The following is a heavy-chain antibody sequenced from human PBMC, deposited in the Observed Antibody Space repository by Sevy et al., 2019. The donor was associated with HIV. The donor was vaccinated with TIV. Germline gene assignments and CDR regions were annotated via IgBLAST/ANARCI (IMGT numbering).Heavy chain of an antibody. CDR1: GFTFSTYA. CDR2: IGGSGRYT. CDR3: ARGGGGYDSSGPLRY. V-gene: IGHV3-23*01. D-gene: IGHD3-22*01. Sequence: GGSLRLSCAPSGFTFSTYAMNWVRQAPGKGLEWVSSIGGSGRYTYYADSVEGRFTISRDNSKNMLYLQMNSLRAEDTAVYYCARGGGGYDSSGPLRYWGQGTLVTVSS. J-gene: IGHJ4*02.